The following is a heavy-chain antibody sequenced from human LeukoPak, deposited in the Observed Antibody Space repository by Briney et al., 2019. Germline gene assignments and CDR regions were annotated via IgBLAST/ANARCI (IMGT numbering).Heavy chain of an antibody. CDR3: ARSIMIFGVARGLGDWFDP. V-gene: IGHV3-30-3*01. D-gene: IGHD3-3*01. CDR2: ISYDGSNK. Sequence: GGSLRLSCAASGFTFSSYAMHWVRQAPGKGLEWVAVISYDGSNKYYADSVKGRFTISRDNSKNTLYLQVNSLRAEDTAVYYCARSIMIFGVARGLGDWFDPWGQGTLATVSS. J-gene: IGHJ5*02. CDR1: GFTFSSYA.